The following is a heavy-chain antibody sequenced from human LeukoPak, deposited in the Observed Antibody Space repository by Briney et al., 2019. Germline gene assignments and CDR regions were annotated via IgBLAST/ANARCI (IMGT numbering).Heavy chain of an antibody. V-gene: IGHV1-2*02. Sequence: GSSVKVSCKASGYTFTGYYMHWVRQAPGQGLEWMGWINPNSGGTNYAQKFQGRVTMTRDTSISTAYMELSRLRSDDTAVYYCARGQLPTMVRGVIRGYFDYWGQGTLVTVSS. CDR2: INPNSGGT. J-gene: IGHJ4*02. CDR1: GYTFTGYY. CDR3: ARGQLPTMVRGVIRGYFDY. D-gene: IGHD3-10*01.